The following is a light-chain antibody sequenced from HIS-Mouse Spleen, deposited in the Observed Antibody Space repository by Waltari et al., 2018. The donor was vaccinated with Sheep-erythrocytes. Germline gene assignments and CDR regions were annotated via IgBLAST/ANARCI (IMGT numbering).Light chain of an antibody. Sequence: QSVLTQPPSVSGAPGQRVTISCTGSSSNIGAGYDVHWYQQLPGTAPQLPVYGNSNRTSGSPDRFSGSKSGTSASLAITGVQAEDEADYYCQSYDSSLSGSVFGGGTKLTVL. CDR3: QSYDSSLSGSV. CDR1: SSNIGAGYD. J-gene: IGLJ2*01. CDR2: GNS. V-gene: IGLV1-40*01.